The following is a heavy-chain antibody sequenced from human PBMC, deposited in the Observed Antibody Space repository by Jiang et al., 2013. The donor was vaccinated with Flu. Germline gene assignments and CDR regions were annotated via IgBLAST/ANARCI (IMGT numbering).Heavy chain of an antibody. CDR2: IYPGDSDI. D-gene: IGHD2-15*01. Sequence: GAEVKKPGESLKISCKGSGYSFTNYWIGWVRQMPGKGLEWMGIIYPGDSDIRYSPSFQGQVTISADRSISTAYLQWSSLKASDTAMYYCARVALECSGGSCLDFDYWGQGTLVSVSS. CDR1: GYSFTNYW. CDR3: ARVALECSGGSCLDFDY. V-gene: IGHV5-51*03. J-gene: IGHJ4*02.